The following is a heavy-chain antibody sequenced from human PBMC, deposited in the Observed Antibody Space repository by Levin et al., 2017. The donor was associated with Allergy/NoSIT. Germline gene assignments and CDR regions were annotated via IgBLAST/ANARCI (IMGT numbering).Heavy chain of an antibody. CDR2: INPFNGQK. CDR1: GYTFSTYG. CDR3: TRSFVVGGIWGVDY. D-gene: IGHD2-21*01. J-gene: IGHJ4*02. Sequence: GESLKISCKASGYTFSTYGISWVRQAPGQGLEWLGWINPFNGQKNYAEEVQDRVTLTTDTSTKTAYMELKGLRSGDTAGDFCTRSFVVGGIWGVDYWGQGTLVTVSS. V-gene: IGHV1-18*01.